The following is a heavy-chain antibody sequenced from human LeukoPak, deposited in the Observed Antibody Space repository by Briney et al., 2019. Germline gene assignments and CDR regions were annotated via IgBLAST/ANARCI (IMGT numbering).Heavy chain of an antibody. CDR2: INADGSTA. J-gene: IGHJ3*01. CDR1: GFTFGNSW. Sequence: GGSLRLSCAASGFTFGNSWVHWVRQAPGKGLVWVSLINADGSTATYADSVKGRFTITRDNARNTLSLQMNSLTIEDTAVYYCVVVVEPPDSDGFDVWGQGTMITVSS. D-gene: IGHD1-14*01. CDR3: VVVVEPPDSDGFDV. V-gene: IGHV3-74*01.